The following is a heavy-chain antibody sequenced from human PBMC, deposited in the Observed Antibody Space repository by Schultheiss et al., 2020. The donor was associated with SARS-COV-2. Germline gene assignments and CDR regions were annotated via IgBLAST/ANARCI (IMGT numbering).Heavy chain of an antibody. Sequence: GESLKISCAASGFTFSSYEMNWVRQAPGKGLEWVSYISSSGSTIYYADSVKGRFTISRDNAKNSLYLQMNSLRAEDTAVYYCARTDRYSSSWYPYSYYGMDVWGQGTTVTVSS. J-gene: IGHJ6*02. D-gene: IGHD6-13*01. CDR1: GFTFSSYE. CDR2: ISSSGSTI. V-gene: IGHV3-48*03. CDR3: ARTDRYSSSWYPYSYYGMDV.